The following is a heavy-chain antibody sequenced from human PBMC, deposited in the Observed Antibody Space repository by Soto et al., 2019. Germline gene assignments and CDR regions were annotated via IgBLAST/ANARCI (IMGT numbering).Heavy chain of an antibody. D-gene: IGHD2-2*02. J-gene: IGHJ4*02. CDR2: INHSGST. CDR1: GGSISSGRYY. CDR3: ARGWKSSTRYCSSTSCYNYFDY. V-gene: IGHV4-39*07. Sequence: SETLSLTCSVSGGSISSGRYYWSWIRQPPGKGLEWIGEINHSGSTNYNPSLKSRVTISVDTSKNQFSLKLSSVTAADTAVYYCARGWKSSTRYCSSTSCYNYFDYWGQGTLVTVSS.